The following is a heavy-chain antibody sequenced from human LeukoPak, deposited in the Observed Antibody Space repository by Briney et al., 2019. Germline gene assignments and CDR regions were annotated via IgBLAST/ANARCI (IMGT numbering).Heavy chain of an antibody. D-gene: IGHD3-22*01. CDR3: GKGGRYYFDSSATGYYIDF. V-gene: IGHV3-30*18. CDR1: GLTFNTYG. CDR2: ISSGGSDE. Sequence: PGGSLRLSCAASGLTFNTYGMHWVRQTPGKGLEWVAVISSGGSDEHYAESVKGRFAISRDNSQSTLYLQMNSLRVEDTAVYYCGKGGRYYFDSSATGYYIDFWGQGTLVTVSS. J-gene: IGHJ4*02.